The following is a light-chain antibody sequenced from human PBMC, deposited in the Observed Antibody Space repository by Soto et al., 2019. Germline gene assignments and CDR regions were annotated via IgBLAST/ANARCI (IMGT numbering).Light chain of an antibody. CDR1: QSISSY. V-gene: IGKV1-39*01. CDR3: QQSYSPLT. Sequence: DIQMTQSPSSLSASVGDRVTITCRASQSISSYLNWYQQKPGKAPKLLIYAASRLQSGVPSRFSGSGSGTDFPLTISSLQPEDFANYYCQQSYSPLTFGGGTKVEIK. CDR2: AAS. J-gene: IGKJ4*01.